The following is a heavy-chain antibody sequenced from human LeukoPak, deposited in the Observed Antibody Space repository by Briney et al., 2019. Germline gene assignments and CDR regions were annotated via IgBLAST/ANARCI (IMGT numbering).Heavy chain of an antibody. CDR2: ISGNAGST. D-gene: IGHD3-22*01. CDR3: ARDLAYDSSGPLDY. J-gene: IGHJ4*02. V-gene: IGHV3-23*01. Sequence: PGGSLRLSCAASGFTLSSYAMSWVRQAPGKGLEWVSLISGNAGSTYYADSVKGRFTISRDITKNTLYLQMNSLRAEDTAVYYCARDLAYDSSGPLDYWGQGTLVTVSS. CDR1: GFTLSSYA.